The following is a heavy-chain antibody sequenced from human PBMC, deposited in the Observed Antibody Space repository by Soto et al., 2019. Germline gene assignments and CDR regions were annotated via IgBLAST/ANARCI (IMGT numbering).Heavy chain of an antibody. CDR1: GFSLSTSGVG. V-gene: IGHV2-5*02. D-gene: IGHD4-17*01. Sequence: QITLKESGPTLVKPTQTLTLTCTFSGFSLSTSGVGVGWIRQPPGKALEWLAVIYWDDTKHYNPSLKSRLSXXKXXSKNQVVLTMTNMDPVDTATYYCAHKGYGDYPLDYWGQGTLVTVSS. J-gene: IGHJ4*02. CDR3: AHKGYGDYPLDY. CDR2: IYWDDTK.